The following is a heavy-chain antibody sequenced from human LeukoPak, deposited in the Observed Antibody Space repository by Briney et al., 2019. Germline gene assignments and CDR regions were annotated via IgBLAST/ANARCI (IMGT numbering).Heavy chain of an antibody. V-gene: IGHV4-4*07. CDR1: GGSISSYY. Sequence: SETLSLTCTVSGGSISSYYWSWIRQPAGKGLEWIGRIYTSGSTNYNPSLKSRVTISVDTSKNQFSLKLSSVTAADTAVYYCARLRITMVRGRRAYWFDPWGQGTLVTVSS. CDR2: IYTSGST. D-gene: IGHD3-10*01. J-gene: IGHJ5*02. CDR3: ARLRITMVRGRRAYWFDP.